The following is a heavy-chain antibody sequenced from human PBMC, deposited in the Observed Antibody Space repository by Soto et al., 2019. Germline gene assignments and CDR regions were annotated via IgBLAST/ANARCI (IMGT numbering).Heavy chain of an antibody. Sequence: QVQLVQSGAEVKKPGASVKITCKTSGYIFINYYIHWVRQAPGQGLEWVALFNPMSGSTNYAQKLQGRVTVTSDTSTSTVYMELSSLISEDMGVYYCARDLAAADYWGQGSLVSVSS. J-gene: IGHJ4*02. CDR3: ARDLAAADY. CDR2: FNPMSGST. D-gene: IGHD6-13*01. V-gene: IGHV1-46*04. CDR1: GYIFINYY.